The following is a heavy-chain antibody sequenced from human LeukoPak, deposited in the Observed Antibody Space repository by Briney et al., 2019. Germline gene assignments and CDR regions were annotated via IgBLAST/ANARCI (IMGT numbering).Heavy chain of an antibody. CDR2: IWYDGSNK. J-gene: IGHJ4*02. CDR3: AKDRGSSGYYSLFEY. CDR1: GFTFSSYG. Sequence: GGSLRLSCAASGFTFSSYGMHWVRQAPGKGLEWVAVIWYDGSNKYYADSVKGRFTISRDNSKNTLYLQMNSLRAEDTAVYYCAKDRGSSGYYSLFEYWGQGTPVTVSS. D-gene: IGHD3-22*01. V-gene: IGHV3-33*06.